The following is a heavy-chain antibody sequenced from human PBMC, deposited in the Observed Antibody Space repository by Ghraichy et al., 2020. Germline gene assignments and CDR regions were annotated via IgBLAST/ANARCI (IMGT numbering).Heavy chain of an antibody. CDR2: ISWNSGSI. J-gene: IGHJ4*02. D-gene: IGHD6-6*01. Sequence: GGSLRLSCAASGFTFDDYAMHWVRQAPGKGLEWVSGISWNSGSIGYADSVKGRFTISRDNAKNSLYLQMNSLRAEDTALYYCAKDMKEYSSSSGLDYWGQGTLVTVSS. V-gene: IGHV3-9*01. CDR3: AKDMKEYSSSSGLDY. CDR1: GFTFDDYA.